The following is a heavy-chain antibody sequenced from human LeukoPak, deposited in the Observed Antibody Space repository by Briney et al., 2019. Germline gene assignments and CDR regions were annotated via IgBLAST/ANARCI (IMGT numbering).Heavy chain of an antibody. CDR3: ARIFIYYGDYAGGFDP. J-gene: IGHJ5*02. V-gene: IGHV4-61*02. D-gene: IGHD4-17*01. CDR1: GGSLSSGTYF. Sequence: PSETLSLTCTVFGGSLSSGTYFWSWIRQPAGKGLQWIGRIYTRGSTNYNPSLKSRVTISVDTSKNQFSLELGSVTAADTAVYYCARIFIYYGDYAGGFDPWGQGTLVTVSS. CDR2: IYTRGST.